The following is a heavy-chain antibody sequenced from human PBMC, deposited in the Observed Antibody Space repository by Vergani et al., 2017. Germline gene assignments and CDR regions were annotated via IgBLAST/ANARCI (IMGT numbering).Heavy chain of an antibody. CDR1: GDSVISTDYH. Sequence: QVQLQESGPGLVKPSATLSLTCTVSGDSVISTDYHLGWIRQPPGKGLEWIGGVDYSGRTSYNPSLESRISISFETPKNQFSLRLTSVTAADTAVYYCASKRGACRAAYCHSYDFWGPGTLVGVSS. D-gene: IGHD2-15*01. J-gene: IGHJ4*02. V-gene: IGHV4-39*01. CDR3: ASKRGACRAAYCHSYDF. CDR2: VDYSGRT.